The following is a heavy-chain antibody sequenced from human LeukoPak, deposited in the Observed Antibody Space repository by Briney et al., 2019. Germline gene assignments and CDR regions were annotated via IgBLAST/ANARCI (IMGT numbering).Heavy chain of an antibody. V-gene: IGHV3-23*01. Sequence: GGSLRLSCAASGFTFSSYAMSWVRQAPGKGLEWVSAISGSGGSTYYADSVKGRFTISRDNSKNTLYLQMNGLRAEDTAVYYCAKQYSGYDQPLDYWGQGTLVTVSS. CDR3: AKQYSGYDQPLDY. CDR1: GFTFSSYA. D-gene: IGHD5-12*01. J-gene: IGHJ4*02. CDR2: ISGSGGST.